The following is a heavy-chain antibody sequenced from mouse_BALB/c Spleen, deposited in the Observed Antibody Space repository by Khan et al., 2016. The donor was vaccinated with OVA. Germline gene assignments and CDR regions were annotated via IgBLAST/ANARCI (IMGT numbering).Heavy chain of an antibody. Sequence: QVQLKESGPGLVAPSQSLSLTCTISGFSLTSYDVHWLRQPPGKGLVWLVVIWSDGHTTYNSALKSRLIISKDNSKSQDFLKMNSLQTDDTAMYYCARHGYYCNSGPYFDGWGEGTTVTVSS. CDR2: IWSDGHT. D-gene: IGHD2-1*01. CDR3: ARHGYYCNSGPYFDG. V-gene: IGHV2-6-1*01. CDR1: GFSLTSYD. J-gene: IGHJ1*01.